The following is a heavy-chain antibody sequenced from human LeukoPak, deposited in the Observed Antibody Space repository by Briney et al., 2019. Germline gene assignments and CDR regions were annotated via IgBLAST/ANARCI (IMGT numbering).Heavy chain of an antibody. CDR2: ISASGGSS. J-gene: IGHJ4*02. D-gene: IGHD6-19*01. Sequence: GGSLRLSCAASGFTFSNYAINWVRQAPGKGLEWVSAISASGGSSYYADSVRDRFTISRDNSKNMLYLKMSSLRAEDTAVYYCAKEMALGVAVAGFFDFWGQGTLVTVSS. CDR3: AKEMALGVAVAGFFDF. CDR1: GFTFSNYA. V-gene: IGHV3-23*01.